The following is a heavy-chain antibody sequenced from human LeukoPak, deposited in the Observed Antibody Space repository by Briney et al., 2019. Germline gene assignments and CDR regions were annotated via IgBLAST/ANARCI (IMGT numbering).Heavy chain of an antibody. CDR1: GGSISSYY. Sequence: SETLSLTCTVSGGSISSYYWSWIRQPPGKGLERIGYIYTSGSTNYNPSLKSRVTISVDTSKNQFSLKLSSVTAADTAVYYCARTPPGYCSSTSCYRGFYYYYYMDVWGKGTTVTVSS. D-gene: IGHD2-2*02. CDR3: ARTPPGYCSSTSCYRGFYYYYYMDV. V-gene: IGHV4-4*09. J-gene: IGHJ6*03. CDR2: IYTSGST.